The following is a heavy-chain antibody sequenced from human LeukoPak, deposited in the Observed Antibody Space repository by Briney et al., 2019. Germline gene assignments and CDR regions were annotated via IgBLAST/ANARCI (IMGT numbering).Heavy chain of an antibody. CDR3: ARHSYNYYGLDV. CDR1: GGSISPYY. J-gene: IGHJ6*02. V-gene: IGHV4-59*08. CDR2: IYYSGTT. Sequence: SETLSLTCTVSGGSISPYYWSWIRQPPGKGLEWIGYIYYSGTTNYNPSLKSRVTMSLDTSNNHLSLRLTSVTAADTALYYCARHSYNYYGLDVWGQGTTITVSS.